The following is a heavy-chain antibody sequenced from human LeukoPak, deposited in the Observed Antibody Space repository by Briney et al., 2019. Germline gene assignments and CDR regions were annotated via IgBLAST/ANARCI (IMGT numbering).Heavy chain of an antibody. CDR3: AREGVAAAGNNWFDP. V-gene: IGHV4-34*01. Sequence: SETLSLTCAVYGGSFSGYYWSWIRQPPGKGLEWIGEINHSGSTNYNPSLKSRVTISVDTSKNQFSLKLSSVTAADTAVYYCAREGVAAAGNNWFDPWGREPWSPSPQ. J-gene: IGHJ5*02. CDR1: GGSFSGYY. D-gene: IGHD6-13*01. CDR2: INHSGST.